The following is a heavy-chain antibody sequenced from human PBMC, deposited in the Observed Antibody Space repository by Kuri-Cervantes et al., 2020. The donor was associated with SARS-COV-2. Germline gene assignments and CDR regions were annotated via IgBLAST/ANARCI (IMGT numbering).Heavy chain of an antibody. Sequence: GGSLRLSCAAFGFTFSGYSMNWIRQAPGKGLEWVASIDSSSYYIYHADSVKGRLTISRDNAKTSLYLQMNSLKLEDTAVYYCAREEGGELGEAFDYWGQGALVTVSS. CDR3: AREEGGELGEAFDY. CDR2: IDSSSYYI. J-gene: IGHJ4*02. D-gene: IGHD7-27*01. CDR1: GFTFSGYS. V-gene: IGHV3-21*01.